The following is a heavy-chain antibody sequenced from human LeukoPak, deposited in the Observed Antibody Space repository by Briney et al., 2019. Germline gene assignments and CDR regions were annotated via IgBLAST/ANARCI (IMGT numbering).Heavy chain of an antibody. J-gene: IGHJ1*01. Sequence: PGGSLRLSCVASGLTFCHAWMSWVRQAPGKGLEWVGRIKSKFDGGTTHYAAPVKGRSTISRDDSRNTLYLQMDSLKIEDTAIYYCAIEGRAYCGGDCSEYFQHWGQGTLVTVSS. D-gene: IGHD2-21*02. V-gene: IGHV3-15*01. CDR1: GLTFCHAW. CDR2: IKSKFDGGTT. CDR3: AIEGRAYCGGDCSEYFQH.